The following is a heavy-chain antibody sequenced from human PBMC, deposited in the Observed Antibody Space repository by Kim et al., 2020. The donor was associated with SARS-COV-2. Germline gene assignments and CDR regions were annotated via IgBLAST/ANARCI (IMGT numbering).Heavy chain of an antibody. V-gene: IGHV3-43*02. CDR1: GFTFDDYA. CDR3: AKETKPPSYYYGMDV. CDR2: ISGDGGST. Sequence: GGSLRLSCAASGFTFDDYAMHWVHQAPGKGLEWVSLISGDGGSTYYADSVKGRFTISRDNSKNSLYLQMNSLRTEDTALYYCAKETKPPSYYYGMDVWGQGTTVTVSS. J-gene: IGHJ6*02.